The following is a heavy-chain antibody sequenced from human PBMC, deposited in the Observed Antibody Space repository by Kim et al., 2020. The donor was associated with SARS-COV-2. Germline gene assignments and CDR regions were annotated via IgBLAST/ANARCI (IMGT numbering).Heavy chain of an antibody. Sequence: ASVKVSCKASGYTLTSYAMHWVRQAPGQRLEWMGWINAGNGNTKYSQKFQGRVTITRDTSASTAYMELSSLRSEDTAVYYCARDHLYSSSWYEGWFDPWGQGTLVTVSS. CDR1: GYTLTSYA. D-gene: IGHD6-13*01. J-gene: IGHJ5*02. CDR3: ARDHLYSSSWYEGWFDP. CDR2: INAGNGNT. V-gene: IGHV1-3*01.